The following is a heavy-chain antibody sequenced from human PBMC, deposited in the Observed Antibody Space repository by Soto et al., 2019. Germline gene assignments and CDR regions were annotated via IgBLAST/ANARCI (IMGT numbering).Heavy chain of an antibody. V-gene: IGHV3-23*01. CDR2: ISGSGGST. Sequence: GGSLRLSCAASGFTFSSYAMSWVRQAPGKGLEWVSAISGSGGSTYYADSVKGRFTISRDNSKNTMYLQMNSLRAEDKAVYYCAKDGSGSYFLSSVGSWFDPWGQGTLVTVSS. J-gene: IGHJ5*02. CDR1: GFTFSSYA. CDR3: AKDGSGSYFLSSVGSWFDP. D-gene: IGHD1-26*01.